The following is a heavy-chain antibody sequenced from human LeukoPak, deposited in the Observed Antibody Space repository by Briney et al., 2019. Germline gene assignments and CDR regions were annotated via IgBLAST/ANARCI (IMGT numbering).Heavy chain of an antibody. D-gene: IGHD3-22*01. V-gene: IGHV3-48*04. Sequence: GGSVRLSCAASGFTFSSYSMNWVRQAPGKGLEWVSYISSSSSTIYYADSVKGRFTISRDNAKNSLYLQMNSLRAEDTAVYYCARANYYDISGYDYWGQGTRVTFSS. CDR3: ARANYYDISGYDY. CDR2: ISSSSSTI. J-gene: IGHJ4*02. CDR1: GFTFSSYS.